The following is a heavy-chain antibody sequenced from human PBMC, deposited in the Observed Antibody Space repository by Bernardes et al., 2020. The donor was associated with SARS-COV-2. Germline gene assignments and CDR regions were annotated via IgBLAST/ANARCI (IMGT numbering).Heavy chain of an antibody. D-gene: IGHD3-22*01. V-gene: IGHV1-8*01. J-gene: IGHJ6*02. Sequence: ASVKVSCKASGYTFSSYDINWVRQATGQGLEWMGWMNPNSGNTGYAQKFQGRVTITRDTSESTVYMELSSLRSEDTAVYYCARGQYFDSSGPVHYHHGLDVWGQGTTVTISS. CDR2: MNPNSGNT. CDR1: GYTFSSYD. CDR3: ARGQYFDSSGPVHYHHGLDV.